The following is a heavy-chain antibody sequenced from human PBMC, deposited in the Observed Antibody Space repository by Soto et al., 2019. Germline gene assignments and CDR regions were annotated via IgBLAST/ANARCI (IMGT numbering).Heavy chain of an antibody. J-gene: IGHJ4*02. Sequence: EVQLVESGGGLIQPGGSLRLSCAASGFSVRSNYMSWVRQAPGKGLEWVSVIYSGGSTYYADSVKGRFTISRDNSKNTLSLQRNSLRAEDTAVYYCAREKMGIGGGAVEYWGRGTLVTVSS. CDR3: AREKMGIGGGAVEY. D-gene: IGHD2-21*01. CDR1: GFSVRSNY. CDR2: IYSGGST. V-gene: IGHV3-53*01.